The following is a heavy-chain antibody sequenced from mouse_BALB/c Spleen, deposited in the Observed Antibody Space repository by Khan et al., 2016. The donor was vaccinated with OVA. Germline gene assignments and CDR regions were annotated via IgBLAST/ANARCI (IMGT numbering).Heavy chain of an antibody. V-gene: IGHV2-3*01. CDR3: AIIYYGNDWFAY. CDR2: IWGAGST. CDR1: GLSLTNYG. J-gene: IGHJ3*01. D-gene: IGHD2-1*01. Sequence: QMQLEESGPGLVAPSQSLSIRCTVSGLSLTNYGVSWVRQPPGKGLEWLGVIWGAGSTNYHSVLKSRLTINKDNSKSQVFVKLNSLQPDDTATYFCAIIYYGNDWFAYWGQGTLVTVSA.